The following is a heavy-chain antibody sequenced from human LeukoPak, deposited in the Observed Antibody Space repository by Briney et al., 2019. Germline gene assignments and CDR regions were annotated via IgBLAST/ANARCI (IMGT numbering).Heavy chain of an antibody. CDR2: IIPIFGTA. CDR1: GGTFSSYA. Sequence: SVKVSCKASGGTFSSYAISWVRQAPGQGPEWMGRIIPIFGTANYAQKFQGRVTITTDESTSTAYMELSSLRSEDTAVYYCASRSFSGGSGSYNIRDYWGQGTLVTVSS. J-gene: IGHJ4*02. D-gene: IGHD3-10*01. CDR3: ASRSFSGGSGSYNIRDY. V-gene: IGHV1-69*05.